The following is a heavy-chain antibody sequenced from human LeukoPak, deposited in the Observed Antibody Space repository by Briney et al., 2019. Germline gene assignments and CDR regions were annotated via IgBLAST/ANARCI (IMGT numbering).Heavy chain of an antibody. CDR1: GDTFTNYD. D-gene: IGHD7-27*01. J-gene: IGHJ4*02. V-gene: IGHV1-8*01. Sequence: ASVKVSCKASGDTFTNYDINWVRQATGQGLEWMGWMSPSSGHTGYAQKFQGRVTMTRSTSISTAYMELSSLRSEDTAVNYCARGPPNWGFDYWGQGTLVTVSS. CDR2: MSPSSGHT. CDR3: ARGPPNWGFDY.